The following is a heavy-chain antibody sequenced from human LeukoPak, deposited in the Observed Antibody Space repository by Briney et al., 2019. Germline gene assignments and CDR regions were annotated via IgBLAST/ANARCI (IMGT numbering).Heavy chain of an antibody. CDR3: ARVRGSSFYFDY. D-gene: IGHD3-10*01. CDR2: IIPIFGTA. V-gene: IGHV1-69*13. CDR1: GGTFCSYA. Sequence: ASVKVSCKASGGTFCSYAISWVRQAPGQGLEWMGGIIPIFGTANYAQKFQGRVTITADESTSTAYMELSSLRSEDTAVYYCARVRGSSFYFDYWGQGTLVTVSS. J-gene: IGHJ4*02.